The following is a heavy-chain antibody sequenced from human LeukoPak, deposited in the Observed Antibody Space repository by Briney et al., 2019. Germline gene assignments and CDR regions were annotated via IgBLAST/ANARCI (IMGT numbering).Heavy chain of an antibody. CDR2: FDPEDGET. CDR1: GYTLTELS. CDR3: ATDLLFGCSGGSCPYYFDY. V-gene: IGHV1-24*01. Sequence: ASVKVSCKVSGYTLTELSMHWVRQAPGKGREWMGGFDPEDGETSYAQKFQGRVTMTEDTSTDTAYMELSSLRSEDTAVYYCATDLLFGCSGGSCPYYFDYWGQGTLVTVSS. J-gene: IGHJ4*02. D-gene: IGHD2-15*01.